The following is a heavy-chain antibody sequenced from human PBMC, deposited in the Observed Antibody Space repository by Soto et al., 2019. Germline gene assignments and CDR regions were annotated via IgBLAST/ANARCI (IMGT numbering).Heavy chain of an antibody. CDR3: ARYWNAGTLYGAFDI. Sequence: QVQLVQSGAEVRKPGSSVKVSCEASGGSFNNYDISWLRQAPGQGLEWMGGIIPNYEAENYAQKFRGRLTITADKATNTAYLELNSLRPEDTATYFCARYWNAGTLYGAFDIWGQGTTVIVS. CDR1: GGSFNNYD. D-gene: IGHD4-17*01. V-gene: IGHV1-69*06. J-gene: IGHJ3*02. CDR2: IIPNYEAE.